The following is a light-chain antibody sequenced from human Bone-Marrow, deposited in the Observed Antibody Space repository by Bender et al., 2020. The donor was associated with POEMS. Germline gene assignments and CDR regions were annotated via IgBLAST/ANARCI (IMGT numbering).Light chain of an antibody. CDR2: GYN. CDR1: NSDIGSYNL. V-gene: IGLV2-14*02. J-gene: IGLJ3*02. CDR3: QSYDSSLRGWV. Sequence: QSALTQPASVSGSPTQSITISCTGTNSDIGSYNLVSWYQLYPGTAPKLLIYGYNNRPSGVPDRFSGSKSGTSASLAITGLQAEDEGDYYCQSYDSSLRGWVFGGGTKLTVL.